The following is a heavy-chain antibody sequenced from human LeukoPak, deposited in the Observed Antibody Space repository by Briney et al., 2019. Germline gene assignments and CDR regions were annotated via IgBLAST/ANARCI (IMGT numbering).Heavy chain of an antibody. CDR3: ARGAGGYRFDP. V-gene: IGHV4-59*01. CDR1: GGSISSYY. CDR2: IYYSGST. D-gene: IGHD1-1*01. Sequence: PSETLSLTCTVSGGSISSYYWSWIRQPPGKGLEWIGYIYYSGSTNYNPSLQSRVTMSADTSKKQFSLKLTSVTAADTAVYYCARGAGGYRFDPWGQGTLVTVSS. J-gene: IGHJ5*02.